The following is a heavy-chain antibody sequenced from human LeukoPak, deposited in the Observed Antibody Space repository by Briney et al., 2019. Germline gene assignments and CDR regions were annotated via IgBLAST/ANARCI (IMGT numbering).Heavy chain of an antibody. V-gene: IGHV4-61*02. CDR2: IYTSGST. D-gene: IGHD1-1*01. CDR3: ARHVNWKYYFDY. J-gene: IGHJ4*02. CDR1: GGSISSGSYY. Sequence: SETLSLTCTVSGGSISSGSYYWSWIRQPAGKGLEWIGRIYTSGSTNYNPSLKSRVTISIDTSKNQFSLKLNSVTAADTAVYYCARHVNWKYYFDYWGQGTLVTVSS.